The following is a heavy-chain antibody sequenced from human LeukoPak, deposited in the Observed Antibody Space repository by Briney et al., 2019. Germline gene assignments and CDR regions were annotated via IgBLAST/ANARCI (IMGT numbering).Heavy chain of an antibody. CDR3: ARAGTSNDWFDP. V-gene: IGHV1-2*04. Sequence: GASVKVSCKASGYTFTGYYMHWVRQAPGQGLEWMGWINPNSGGTNYAQKFQCWVTMTRETSISTAYMELSRLRSDDTAVYYCARAGTSNDWFDPWGQGTLVTVSS. CDR2: INPNSGGT. CDR1: GYTFTGYY. D-gene: IGHD2-2*01. J-gene: IGHJ5*02.